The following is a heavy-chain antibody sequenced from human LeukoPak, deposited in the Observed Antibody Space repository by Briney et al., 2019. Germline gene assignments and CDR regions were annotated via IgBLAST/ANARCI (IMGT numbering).Heavy chain of an antibody. CDR1: GFTFSSFD. J-gene: IGHJ6*03. CDR2: IGTASDT. CDR3: ARGPPRGKYYYMDV. V-gene: IGHV3-13*01. Sequence: PGGSLRLSCAASGFTFSSFDMHWARQPTGQGLEWVSTIGTASDTYYPGSVEGRFTLSRDNAKNSLYLQMNSLTAGDTAVYYCARGPPRGKYYYMDVWGKGTPVTVSS. D-gene: IGHD1-1*01.